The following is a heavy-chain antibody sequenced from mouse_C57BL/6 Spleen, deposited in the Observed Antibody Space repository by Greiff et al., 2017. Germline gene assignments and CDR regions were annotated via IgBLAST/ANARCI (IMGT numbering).Heavy chain of an antibody. CDR1: GFTFSSYG. CDR3: ASTITTAYYFDY. V-gene: IGHV5-6*01. CDR2: ISSGGSYT. J-gene: IGHJ2*01. D-gene: IGHD1-2*01. Sequence: EVQRVESGGDLVKPGGSLKLSCAASGFTFSSYGMSWVRQTPDKRLEWVATISSGGSYTYYPDSVKGRFTISRDNAKNTLYLQMSSLKSEDTAMYYCASTITTAYYFDYWGQGTTLTVSS.